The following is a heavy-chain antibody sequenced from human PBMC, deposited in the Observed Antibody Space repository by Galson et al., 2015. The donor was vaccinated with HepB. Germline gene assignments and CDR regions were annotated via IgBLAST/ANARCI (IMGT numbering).Heavy chain of an antibody. CDR3: AKAARGIAAGATQKTNWFDP. Sequence: SLRLSCTASGFTFSSYAMSWVRQAPGKGLEWISTISGSGGSTNYADSVQGRFTFSRDNSKNTLYLQMNSLRDDDTAVYYCAKAARGIAAGATQKTNWFDPWGQGTLVTVSS. V-gene: IGHV3-23*01. D-gene: IGHD6-13*01. CDR2: ISGSGGST. CDR1: GFTFSSYA. J-gene: IGHJ5*02.